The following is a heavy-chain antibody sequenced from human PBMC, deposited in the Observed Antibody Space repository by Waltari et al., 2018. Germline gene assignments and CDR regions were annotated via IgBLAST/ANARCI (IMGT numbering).Heavy chain of an antibody. CDR1: GGSISDTTSY. D-gene: IGHD2-8*01. CDR2: VFYSGRT. J-gene: IGHJ4*02. Sequence: QLQESGPGVVKPSETLSLTCSVSGGSISDTTSYWGWIRQPPGKGLEWIGTVFYSGRTFYNPSLNSRVTFSVDTSNNHFSLKLQSVTAADTAVYYCSRGGSDYCLNGVCSAFDYWGQETLVAVSS. V-gene: IGHV4-39*07. CDR3: SRGGSDYCLNGVCSAFDY.